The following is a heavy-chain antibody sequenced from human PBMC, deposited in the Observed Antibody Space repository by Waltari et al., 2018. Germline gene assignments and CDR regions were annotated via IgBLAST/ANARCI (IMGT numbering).Heavy chain of an antibody. Sequence: QVQLVESGGGGVQPGRSLRLSCTASGFTFSNYGMHWVRQAPGKGLGWVALIWYDGSHQSYADSVKGRLTISRENSKNTLDLQMNSLRAEDTAVYYCARDARGVEHYSFDIWGQGTMVTVSS. D-gene: IGHD2-15*01. V-gene: IGHV3-33*08. CDR1: GFTFSNYG. CDR2: IWYDGSHQ. J-gene: IGHJ3*02. CDR3: ARDARGVEHYSFDI.